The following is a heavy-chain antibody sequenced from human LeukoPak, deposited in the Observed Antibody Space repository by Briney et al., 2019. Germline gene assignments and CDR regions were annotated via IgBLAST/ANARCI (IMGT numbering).Heavy chain of an antibody. J-gene: IGHJ3*02. CDR3: ASRFYDILTGDDAFDI. D-gene: IGHD3-9*01. CDR2: ISSSSSYI. V-gene: IGHV3-21*01. Sequence: GGSLRLSCAASGFTFSSFSMNWVRQAPGKGLEWVSSISSSSSYIYYADSVKGRFTISRDNAKNSLYLQMNSLRAEDTAVYYCASRFYDILTGDDAFDIWGQGTMVTVSS. CDR1: GFTFSSFS.